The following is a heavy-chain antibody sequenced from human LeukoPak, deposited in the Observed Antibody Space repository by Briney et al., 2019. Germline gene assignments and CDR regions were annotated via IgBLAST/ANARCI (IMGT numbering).Heavy chain of an antibody. V-gene: IGHV4-4*07. D-gene: IGHD5-18*01. J-gene: IGHJ4*02. CDR3: ARDYSYPDY. CDR1: GASISAYH. Sequence: SETLSLTCSVSGASISAYHWSWIRQPAGKGLEWIGRIYSSGRTNYIPSLKSRLTMSVDTSKNQFSLKLNSMTAADTAVYYCARDYSYPDYWGQGTLVAVSS. CDR2: IYSSGRT.